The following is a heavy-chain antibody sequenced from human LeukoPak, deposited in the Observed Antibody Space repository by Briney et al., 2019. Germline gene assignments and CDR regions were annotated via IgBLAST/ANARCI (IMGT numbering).Heavy chain of an antibody. J-gene: IGHJ4*02. CDR1: GFTFSSYG. D-gene: IGHD5-24*01. Sequence: PGGSLRLSCAASGFTFSSYGMHWVRQAPGKGLEWVAIISYDGSNKYYADSVKGRFTISRDNSKNTLYLQMNSLRAEDTAVYYCAKDPSTLEMATITGQFFDYWGQGTLVTVSS. CDR2: ISYDGSNK. V-gene: IGHV3-30*18. CDR3: AKDPSTLEMATITGQFFDY.